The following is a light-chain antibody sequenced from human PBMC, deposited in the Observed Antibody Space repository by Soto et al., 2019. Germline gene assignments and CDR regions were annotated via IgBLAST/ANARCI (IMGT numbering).Light chain of an antibody. CDR2: AAS. V-gene: IGKV1-39*01. CDR3: QQTYSSPYT. J-gene: IGKJ2*01. CDR1: QPISSY. Sequence: DIQMTQSPSSLSASVGDRVTITCRTSQPISSYLNWYQQKPGQAPNLLIYAASRLQTGVPSRFSGSGSGTDFTLTISSLQPEDFATYYCQQTYSSPYTFGQGTKLEMK.